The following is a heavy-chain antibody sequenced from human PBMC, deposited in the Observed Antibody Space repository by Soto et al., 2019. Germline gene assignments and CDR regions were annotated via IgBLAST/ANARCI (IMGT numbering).Heavy chain of an antibody. CDR3: TTAYDPWGY. CDR1: GFTFSNAW. V-gene: IGHV3-15*07. CDR2: IYSKTDGGAT. J-gene: IGHJ4*02. D-gene: IGHD5-12*01. Sequence: EVQLVESGRGFVHPGGSLRLACAASGFTFSNAWMEWVRQAPGKGLEWVGRIYSKTDGGATAYAAPVKGRFTVSRDDLRNTLYLQMNSLKTDDTALYYCTTAYDPWGYWGQGTLVTVSS.